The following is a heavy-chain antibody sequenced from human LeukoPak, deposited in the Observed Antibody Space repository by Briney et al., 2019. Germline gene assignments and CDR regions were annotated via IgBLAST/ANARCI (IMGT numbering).Heavy chain of an antibody. CDR2: ISPSSGGT. Sequence: GASVKVSCKASGYTFTDYYMHWVRQAPGQGLEWMGWISPSSGGTNYAQKFQGRVTMTRDTSTGTAYMELSRLRSDDTAMYYCARVWQLMAEFQHWGQGTLVTVSS. V-gene: IGHV1-2*02. CDR3: ARVWQLMAEFQH. D-gene: IGHD1-1*01. CDR1: GYTFTDYY. J-gene: IGHJ1*01.